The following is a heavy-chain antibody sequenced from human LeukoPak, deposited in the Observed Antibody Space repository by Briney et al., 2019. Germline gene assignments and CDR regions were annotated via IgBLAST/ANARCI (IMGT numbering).Heavy chain of an antibody. J-gene: IGHJ4*02. CDR3: ARGYLSYGSGSYKIDY. D-gene: IGHD3-10*01. CDR1: GFPFSSYG. Sequence: GRSLRLSCAASGFPFSSYGMHWVRQAPGKGLEWVALISYDGNSKYYADSVKGRFTISRDNSKNSLYLQMNSLRAEDTAVYYCARGYLSYGSGSYKIDYWGQGTLVTVSS. CDR2: ISYDGNSK. V-gene: IGHV3-30*03.